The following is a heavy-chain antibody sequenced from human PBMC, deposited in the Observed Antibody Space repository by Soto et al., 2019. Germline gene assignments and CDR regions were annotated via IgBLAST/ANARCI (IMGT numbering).Heavy chain of an antibody. V-gene: IGHV4-30-2*01. CDR3: ARDHLERNWFDP. J-gene: IGHJ5*02. CDR2: IYHSGST. Sequence: QLQLQESGSGLVRPSQTLSLTCAVSGGSISSGGYSWNWIRQPPGKGLEWIGYIYHSGSTLYNPPLKSRVTIPVDKSKDQLSLKPSSVTAADTAVYYCARDHLERNWFDPWGQGTLVTVST. CDR1: GGSISSGGYS.